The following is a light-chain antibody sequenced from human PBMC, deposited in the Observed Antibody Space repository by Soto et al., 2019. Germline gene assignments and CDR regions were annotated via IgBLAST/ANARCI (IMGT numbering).Light chain of an antibody. CDR2: GNS. CDR1: SSNIGAGYD. J-gene: IGLJ2*01. V-gene: IGLV1-40*01. Sequence: QSVLTQPPSVSGAPGQRVTISCTGSSSNIGAGYDVHWYQQLPGTAPKLLIYGNSNRPSGVPDRFSGSKSGTSASLAITGLQVDDEADYYCQSYDTSPSDSWVCGGGTKVTVL. CDR3: QSYDTSPSDSWV.